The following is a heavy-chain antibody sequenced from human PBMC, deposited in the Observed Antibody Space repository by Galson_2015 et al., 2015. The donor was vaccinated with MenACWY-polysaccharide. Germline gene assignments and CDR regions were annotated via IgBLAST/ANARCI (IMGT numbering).Heavy chain of an antibody. CDR2: INGGGSSI. V-gene: IGHV3-74*01. CDR3: VRPAPSTGSAYAMDV. CDR1: GFTFSSYW. Sequence: SLRLSCAASGFTFSSYWMHWVRQVPGKGLVWVSRINGGGSSITYADSVEGRFTISRDNARNTVYLQMDSLRAEDTAVYYCVRPAPSTGSAYAMDVWGHGTMVTVSS. J-gene: IGHJ6*02. D-gene: IGHD2-8*02.